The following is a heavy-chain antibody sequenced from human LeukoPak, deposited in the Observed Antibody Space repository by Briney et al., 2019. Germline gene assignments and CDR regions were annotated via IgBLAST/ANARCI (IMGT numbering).Heavy chain of an antibody. V-gene: IGHV4-39*01. CDR2: IYYSEDT. CDR1: GGSISSNNYY. J-gene: IGHJ4*02. CDR3: ARMDYGDYGAFDY. D-gene: IGHD4-17*01. Sequence: PSETLSLTCTVSGGSISSNNYYWGWIRQPPGKGLEWIGNIYYSEDTSYNPSLKSRVTISVDTSKNQFSLKLSSVTATDTAVYYCARMDYGDYGAFDYWGQGTLVTVSS.